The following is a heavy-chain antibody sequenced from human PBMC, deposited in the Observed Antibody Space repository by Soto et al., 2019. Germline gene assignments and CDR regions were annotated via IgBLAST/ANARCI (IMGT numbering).Heavy chain of an antibody. Sequence: SAQVTCKVSRHTVSVLSIPWVRQAPERGLEWMGRFDPEDGETVYEEKCQGRLTMTEDTSTDTAHMELSSLRYEDTAVYYCARQTVTTRDYWGQGTLVTGS. CDR3: ARQTVTTRDY. CDR2: FDPEDGET. CDR1: RHTVSVLS. D-gene: IGHD4-17*01. J-gene: IGHJ4*02. V-gene: IGHV1-24*01.